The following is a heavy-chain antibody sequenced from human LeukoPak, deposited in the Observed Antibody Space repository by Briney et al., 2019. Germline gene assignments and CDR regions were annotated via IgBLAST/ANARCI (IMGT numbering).Heavy chain of an antibody. CDR2: ISVSGNT. J-gene: IGHJ4*02. Sequence: PGGSLRLSCAASGFTLSSYAMSWVRQGPGKGLEWVSAISVSGNTYHADSVKGRFTISRDSSKNTLYLQMNSLRAEDAAVYYCARVQYYGSGSFTPYYFDYWGQGTLVTVSS. D-gene: IGHD3-10*01. V-gene: IGHV3-23*01. CDR3: ARVQYYGSGSFTPYYFDY. CDR1: GFTLSSYA.